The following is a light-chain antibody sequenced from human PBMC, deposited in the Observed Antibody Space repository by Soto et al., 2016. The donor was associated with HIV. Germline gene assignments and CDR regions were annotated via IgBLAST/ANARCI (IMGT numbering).Light chain of an antibody. V-gene: IGKV1-39*01. Sequence: DIQMTQSPSSLSASVGDRVTITCRSSQSINTYLNWYQQKPGKAPKLLIYGTSSNIAGVPSRFSGSGSGTDFSLTIRSLQPEDFATYYCQQSYTIPLTFDQGTRLEFK. J-gene: IGKJ5*01. CDR2: GTS. CDR1: QSINTY. CDR3: QQSYTIPLT.